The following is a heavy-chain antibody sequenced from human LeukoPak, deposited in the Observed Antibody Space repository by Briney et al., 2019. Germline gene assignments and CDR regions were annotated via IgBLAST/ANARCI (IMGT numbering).Heavy chain of an antibody. V-gene: IGHV1-2*02. CDR3: ARGYLRKATTTPACGY. D-gene: IGHD5-24*01. CDR2: INPNSGGT. J-gene: IGHJ4*02. Sequence: ASVKVSCKASGYTFTGYYMHRVRQAPGQRLEWMGWINPNSGGTNYAQKFQGRVTMTRDTSISTAYMELSRLRSDDTAVYYCARGYLRKATTTPACGYWGQGTLVTVSS. CDR1: GYTFTGYY.